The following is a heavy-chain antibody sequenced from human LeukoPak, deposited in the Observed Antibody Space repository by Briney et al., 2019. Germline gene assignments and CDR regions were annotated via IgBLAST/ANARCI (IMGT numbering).Heavy chain of an antibody. V-gene: IGHV3-23*01. J-gene: IGHJ4*02. CDR1: GFTFSSNV. CDR3: AKALSAGYTYGSFDY. Sequence: LPGGSLRLSCAAPGFTFSSNVRRWVRQAPGKGLEWVSAIRGSCGSTYYADSVKGRFNICRDNSKNTLYLEMNRLRAEDTAVCYCAKALSAGYTYGSFDYWGQGTLVTVSS. CDR2: IRGSCGST. D-gene: IGHD5-18*01.